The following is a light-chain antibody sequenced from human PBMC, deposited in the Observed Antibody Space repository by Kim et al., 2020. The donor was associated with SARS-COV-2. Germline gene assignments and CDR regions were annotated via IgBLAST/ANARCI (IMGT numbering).Light chain of an antibody. Sequence: DIQMTQSPSSLSASVGDRVTITCRASQSISSSLNWYQQKPGKAPKLLIYAASTLQSGVPSRFSGGGSGTDFTLTISSLQPEDFATYYCQQSYSMLRLTFGGGTKVDIK. J-gene: IGKJ4*01. CDR3: QQSYSMLRLT. CDR2: AAS. V-gene: IGKV1-39*01. CDR1: QSISSS.